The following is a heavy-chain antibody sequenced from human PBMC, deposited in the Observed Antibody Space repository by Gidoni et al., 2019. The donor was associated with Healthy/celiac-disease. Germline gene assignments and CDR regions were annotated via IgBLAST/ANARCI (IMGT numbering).Heavy chain of an antibody. V-gene: IGHV4-59*01. D-gene: IGHD5-12*01. CDR3: ARDKMAVATTRDYYGMDV. CDR1: GGSISSYY. Sequence: QVQLQESGPGLVKPSETLSLPCTASGGSISSYYWSCIRQPPGKGLEWIGYIYYSGSTNYNPSLKSRVTISVDTSKNQFSLKLSSVTAADTAVYYCARDKMAVATTRDYYGMDVWGQGTTVTVSS. J-gene: IGHJ6*02. CDR2: IYYSGST.